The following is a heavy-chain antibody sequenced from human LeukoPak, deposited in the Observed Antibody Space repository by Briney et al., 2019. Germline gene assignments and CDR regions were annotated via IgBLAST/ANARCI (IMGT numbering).Heavy chain of an antibody. Sequence: GESLKISCKASGYSFTNYWIGWVRQMPGKVLEWVAMINPDDTNIAYSPSFQGQVTISAGRSISTAYLQWSSLKASDTAMYYCARPRRAERDEDFWGQGTLVTVSS. V-gene: IGHV5-51*01. CDR1: GYSFTNYW. J-gene: IGHJ4*02. CDR2: INPDDTNI. CDR3: ARPRRAERDEDF. D-gene: IGHD1-1*01.